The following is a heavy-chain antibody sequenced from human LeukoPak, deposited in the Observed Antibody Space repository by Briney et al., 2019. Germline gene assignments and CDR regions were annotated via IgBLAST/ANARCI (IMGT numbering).Heavy chain of an antibody. CDR2: INPSGGST. D-gene: IGHD3-22*01. J-gene: IGHJ4*02. Sequence: GASVKVSCKASVYTFTSYYMHWVLQAPGQGLEWMGIINPSGGSTSYAQKFQGRVTMTRDTSTSTVYMELSSLRSEDTAVYYCARGRDYYDSSGARDYWGQGTLVTVSS. CDR3: ARGRDYYDSSGARDY. V-gene: IGHV1-46*01. CDR1: VYTFTSYY.